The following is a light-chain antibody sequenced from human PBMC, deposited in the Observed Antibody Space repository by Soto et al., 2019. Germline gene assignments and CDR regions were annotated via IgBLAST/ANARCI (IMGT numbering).Light chain of an antibody. Sequence: QSALTQPASVSGSPGQSITISCTGTSSDVGGYNYVSWYQHHPGKAPKLMIYEVSNRPSGVSNRFSGSKSGNTASLTISGLQAEDEADYYCGSYATSSADVFGTGTKLTVL. V-gene: IGLV2-14*01. J-gene: IGLJ1*01. CDR3: GSYATSSADV. CDR2: EVS. CDR1: SSDVGGYNY.